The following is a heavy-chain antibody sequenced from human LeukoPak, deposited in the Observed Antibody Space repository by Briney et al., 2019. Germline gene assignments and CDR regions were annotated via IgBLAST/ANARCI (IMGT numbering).Heavy chain of an antibody. CDR3: ARGPRSGFFDY. J-gene: IGHJ4*02. D-gene: IGHD3-22*01. CDR2: IYHSGST. Sequence: PSQTLSLTCAVSGGSISSGGYSWSWIRQPPGKGLEWIGYIYHSGSTYYNPSLKSRVTISVDRSKNQFSLKLSSVTAADTAVYYCARGPRSGFFDYWGQGTLVTVSS. CDR1: GGSISSGGYS. V-gene: IGHV4-30-2*01.